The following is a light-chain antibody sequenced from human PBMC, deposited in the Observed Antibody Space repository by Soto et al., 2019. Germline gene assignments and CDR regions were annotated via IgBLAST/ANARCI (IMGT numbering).Light chain of an antibody. CDR3: QQLNSYPPA. J-gene: IGKJ3*01. V-gene: IGKV1-9*01. Sequence: DIQLTQSPSFLSASVGDRFTITCRASQGISSYLAWYQQKPGKAPKLLIYSASTLQSGVPSRFSGSASGTEFTLTISSLQPEDFATYYCQQLNSYPPAFGPGTKVDIK. CDR1: QGISSY. CDR2: SAS.